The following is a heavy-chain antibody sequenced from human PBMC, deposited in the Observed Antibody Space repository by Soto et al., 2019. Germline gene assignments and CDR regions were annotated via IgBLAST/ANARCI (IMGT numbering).Heavy chain of an antibody. CDR1: GGSISSYY. D-gene: IGHD2-2*01. J-gene: IGHJ5*02. V-gene: IGHV4-4*07. CDR3: ARCSLVVVPAPGFDP. CDR2: IYTSGST. Sequence: SETLSLTCTVSGGSISSYYWSWIRQPAGKGLEWIGRIYTSGSTNYNPSLKSRVTMSVDTSKNQFSLKLSSVSAADTALYYCARCSLVVVPAPGFDPWGRGTLVTVS.